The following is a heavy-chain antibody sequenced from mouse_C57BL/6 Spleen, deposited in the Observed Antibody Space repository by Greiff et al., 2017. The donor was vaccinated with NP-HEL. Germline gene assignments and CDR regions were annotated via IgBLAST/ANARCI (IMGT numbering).Heavy chain of an antibody. CDR2: IDPSDSET. CDR3: ARDTTSDV. D-gene: IGHD1-1*01. Sequence: QVHVKQPGAELVRPGSSVKLSCKASGYTFTSYWMHWVKQRPIQGLEWIGNIDPSDSETHYNQKFKDKATLTVDKSSSTAYMQLSSLTSEDSAVYYCARDTTSDVWGTGTTVTVSS. V-gene: IGHV1-52*01. CDR1: GYTFTSYW. J-gene: IGHJ1*03.